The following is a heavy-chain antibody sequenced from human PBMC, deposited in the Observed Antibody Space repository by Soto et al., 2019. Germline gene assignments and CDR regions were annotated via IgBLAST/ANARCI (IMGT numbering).Heavy chain of an antibody. D-gene: IGHD2-15*01. Sequence: ASVKVSCKASGGTFSSYTISWVRQAPGQGLEWMGRIIPILGIANYAQKFQGRVTITADKSTSTAYMELSSLRSEDTAVYYCASSRCGGGSCYSPIDYWGQGTLVTVSS. CDR2: IIPILGIA. V-gene: IGHV1-69*02. J-gene: IGHJ4*02. CDR1: GGTFSSYT. CDR3: ASSRCGGGSCYSPIDY.